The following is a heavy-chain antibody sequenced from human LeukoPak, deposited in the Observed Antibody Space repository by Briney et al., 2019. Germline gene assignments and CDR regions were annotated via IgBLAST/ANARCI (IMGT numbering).Heavy chain of an antibody. Sequence: VGSLSPSCAASGFTFSTYAMRWVRQARGPGLEWVSTISVSGGSTYYADSVKGRFTISRDNSKNTLYLQMNSLRAEDTAIYYCAKVQDYDILTGYYVAGGKFDYWGQGTLVTVSS. J-gene: IGHJ4*02. CDR1: GFTFSTYA. CDR2: ISVSGGST. D-gene: IGHD3-9*01. V-gene: IGHV3-23*01. CDR3: AKVQDYDILTGYYVAGGKFDY.